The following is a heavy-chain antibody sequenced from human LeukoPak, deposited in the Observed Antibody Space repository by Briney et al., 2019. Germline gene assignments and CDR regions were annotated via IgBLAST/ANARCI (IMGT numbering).Heavy chain of an antibody. CDR3: ATHTGDSRFDS. J-gene: IGHJ4*02. Sequence: SETLSLTCTVSGGSISSYYWSWIRQPPGKGLEWIGYIYYSGSTNYNPSLKSRVTISVDTSKNQFSLKLSSVTAADTAVYYCATHTGDSRFDSWGQGTLVTVSS. V-gene: IGHV4-59*01. D-gene: IGHD4-17*01. CDR2: IYYSGST. CDR1: GGSISSYY.